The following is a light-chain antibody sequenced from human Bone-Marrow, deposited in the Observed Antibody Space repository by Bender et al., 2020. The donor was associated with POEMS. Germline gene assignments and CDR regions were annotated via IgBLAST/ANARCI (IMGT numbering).Light chain of an antibody. J-gene: IGLJ3*02. Sequence: SYVLAQPPSVSVAPGRTATITCGGSNIGSKSVHWYQQKPGQAPVLVVSDNSDRPSGIPERFSGSNSGNTATLTISRAEAGDEGDYFCQVWDTTSDHWVFGGGTKLTVL. V-gene: IGLV3-21*03. CDR1: NIGSKS. CDR2: DNS. CDR3: QVWDTTSDHWV.